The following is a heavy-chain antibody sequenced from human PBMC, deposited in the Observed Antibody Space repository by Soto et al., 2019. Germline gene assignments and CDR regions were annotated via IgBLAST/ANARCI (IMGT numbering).Heavy chain of an antibody. CDR3: ARGLTSGDY. V-gene: IGHV1-2*02. CDR2: IIPIFGAA. Sequence: ASVKVSCKASGYTFIAYYIHWVRQAPGQGLEWMGGIIPIFGAANYAQKFQGRVTLTRDTSTNTVYMELSSLRSEDTAVYYCARGLTSGDYWGQGTLVTVSS. CDR1: GYTFIAYY. J-gene: IGHJ4*02.